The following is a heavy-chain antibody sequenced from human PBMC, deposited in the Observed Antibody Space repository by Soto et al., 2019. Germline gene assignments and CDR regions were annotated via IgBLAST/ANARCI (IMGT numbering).Heavy chain of an antibody. D-gene: IGHD4-17*01. V-gene: IGHV4-31*03. CDR2: IYYSGST. CDR3: ARDADYGGSRGGMDV. Sequence: QVRLEESGPGLVKPSETLSLICSVSGGSVNNANYFWNWIRHHPENGLEWIGYIYYSGSTRYNPSFKNRATLSIDTSKNQFSLRLNSVTVADTAVYFCARDADYGGSRGGMDVWGRETTVTV. CDR1: GGSVNNANYF. J-gene: IGHJ6*02.